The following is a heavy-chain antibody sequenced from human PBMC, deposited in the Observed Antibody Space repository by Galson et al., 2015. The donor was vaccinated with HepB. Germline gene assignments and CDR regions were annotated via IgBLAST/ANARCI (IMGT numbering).Heavy chain of an antibody. CDR1: GFTFSSYW. V-gene: IGHV3-7*01. J-gene: IGHJ6*02. D-gene: IGHD2-15*01. CDR3: ARVVVVAATPASGMDV. CDR2: IKQDGSEK. Sequence: SLRLSCAASGFTFSSYWMSWVRQAPGKGLEWVANIKQDGSEKYYVDSVKGRFTISRDNAKNSLYLQMNSLRAEDTAVYYCARVVVVAATPASGMDVWGQGTTVTVSS.